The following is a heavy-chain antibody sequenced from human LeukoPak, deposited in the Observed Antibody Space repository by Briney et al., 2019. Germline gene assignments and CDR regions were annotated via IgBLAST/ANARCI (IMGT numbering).Heavy chain of an antibody. CDR2: IYYSGST. J-gene: IGHJ4*02. CDR1: GGSISSGDYY. D-gene: IGHD5-24*01. CDR3: ARAILATIPYYFDY. Sequence: PSQTLSLTCTVSGGSISSGDYYWSWIRQPPGKGLEWIGYIYYSGSTYYNPSLKSRVTMSVDTSKNQFSLKLSSVTAADTAVYYCARAILATIPYYFDYWGQGTLVTVTS. V-gene: IGHV4-30-4*08.